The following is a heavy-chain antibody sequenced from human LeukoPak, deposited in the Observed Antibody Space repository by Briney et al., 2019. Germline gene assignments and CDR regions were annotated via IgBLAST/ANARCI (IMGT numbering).Heavy chain of an antibody. D-gene: IGHD6-13*01. CDR2: TYYRSKWYN. J-gene: IGHJ5*02. CDR3: ARGSGLGYSSSWYGFWWFDP. Sequence: SQTLSLTCAISGDSVSSNSAAWNWIRQSPSRGLEWLGRTYYRSKWYNDYAVSVKSRITINPDTSKNQFSLQLNSVTPEDTAVYYCARGSGLGYSSSWYGFWWFDPWGQGTLVTVSS. V-gene: IGHV6-1*01. CDR1: GDSVSSNSAA.